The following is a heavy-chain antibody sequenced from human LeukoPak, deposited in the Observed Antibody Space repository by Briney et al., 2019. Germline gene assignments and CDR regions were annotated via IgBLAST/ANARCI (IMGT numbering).Heavy chain of an antibody. CDR1: GYTFTSYY. CDR3: ASASYSSGWYGHYYGMDV. J-gene: IGHJ6*02. Sequence: GASVKVSCKASGYTFTSYYMHWVRQAPGQGLEWMGIINPSGGSTSYAQKFQGRVTMTRDTSTSSVYMGLSSLRSEDTAVYYCASASYSSGWYGHYYGMDVWGQGTTVTVSS. D-gene: IGHD6-19*01. V-gene: IGHV1-46*01. CDR2: INPSGGST.